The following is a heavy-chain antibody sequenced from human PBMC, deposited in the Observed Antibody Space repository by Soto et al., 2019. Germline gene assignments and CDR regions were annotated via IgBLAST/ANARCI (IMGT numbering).Heavy chain of an antibody. CDR3: ARRAGAGTGFHH. CDR2: IYYSGST. J-gene: IGHJ4*02. D-gene: IGHD6-13*01. V-gene: IGHV4-31*03. CDR1: GGSVNTGGFY. Sequence: QVQLQESGPGLVKPSQTLSLTCNVSGGSVNTGGFYWSWIRQRPGKGLEWMGYIYYSGSTYYNPSLKSRLTISVDTSKNQFSLKLSSVTVADTAVYYCARRAGAGTGFHHWGQGTLVTVSS.